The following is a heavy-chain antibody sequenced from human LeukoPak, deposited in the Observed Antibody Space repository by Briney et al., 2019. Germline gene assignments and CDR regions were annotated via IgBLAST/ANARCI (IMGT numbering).Heavy chain of an antibody. CDR3: VGKRPDNSGWIFDY. CDR2: IDGNGTNT. CDR1: GFTFSTYA. V-gene: IGHV3-64D*06. Sequence: GGSLRLSCSASGFTFSTYAMHWVRQAPGKGLEYVSTIDGNGTNTYYADSVKGRFTISRDNSKNTLYLQMNSLTTEDTAVYYCVGKRPDNSGWIFDYWGQGNLVTVSS. D-gene: IGHD6-25*01. J-gene: IGHJ4*02.